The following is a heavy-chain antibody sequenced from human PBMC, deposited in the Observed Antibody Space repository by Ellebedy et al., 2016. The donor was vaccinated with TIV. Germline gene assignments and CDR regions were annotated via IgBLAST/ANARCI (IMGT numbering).Heavy chain of an antibody. D-gene: IGHD3-9*01. CDR3: ATDRGYFTFDY. J-gene: IGHJ4*02. Sequence: PGGSLRLSCATPGFTFSTYWMAWVRQAPGKGREWVANIEEDGSQTYYVGSVKGRFTISRDNAKNSLYLQMNSLRADDTAVYYCATDRGYFTFDYWGQGSLITVSS. CDR1: GFTFSTYW. CDR2: IEEDGSQT. V-gene: IGHV3-7*03.